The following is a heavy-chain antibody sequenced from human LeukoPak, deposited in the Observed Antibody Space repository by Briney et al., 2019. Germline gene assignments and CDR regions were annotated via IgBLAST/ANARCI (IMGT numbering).Heavy chain of an antibody. V-gene: IGHV1-46*01. J-gene: IGHJ6*02. CDR1: GYTFTSYY. D-gene: IGHD5-18*01. CDR2: INPSGGST. CDR3: ARDYGRFVDTAMAPTFYYYGMDV. Sequence: ASVTVSCKASGYTFTSYYMHWVRQAPGQGLEWMGIINPSGGSTSYAQKFQGRVTMTRDTSTSTVYMELSSLRSEDTAVYYCARDYGRFVDTAMAPTFYYYGMDVWGQGTTVTVSS.